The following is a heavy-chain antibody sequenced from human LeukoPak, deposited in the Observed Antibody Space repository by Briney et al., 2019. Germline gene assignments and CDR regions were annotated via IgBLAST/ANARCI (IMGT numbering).Heavy chain of an antibody. CDR2: IYYSGST. J-gene: IGHJ3*02. D-gene: IGHD1-26*01. CDR1: GGSFSGYY. CDR3: ARGALVAFDI. Sequence: PSETLSLTCAVYGGSFSGYYWSWIRQHPGKGLEWIGYIYYSGSTYYNPSLKSRVTISVDTSKNQFSLKLSSVTAADTAVYYCARGALVAFDIWGQGTMVTVSS. V-gene: IGHV4-31*11.